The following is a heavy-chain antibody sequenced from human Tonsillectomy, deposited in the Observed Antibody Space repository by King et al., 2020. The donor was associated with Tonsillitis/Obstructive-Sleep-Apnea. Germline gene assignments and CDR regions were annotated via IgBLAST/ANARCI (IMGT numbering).Heavy chain of an antibody. V-gene: IGHV1-18*01. Sequence: QLVQSGAEVKKPGASVKVSCKASGYTFTSYGISWVRQAPGQGLEWMGWISAYNGNTNYAQRLQARVTMTTDTSTSTAYMDLRSLRSDDTAVYYCARDSMSHYYDSSGYYTFDYWGQGTLVTVSS. J-gene: IGHJ4*02. CDR1: GYTFTSYG. D-gene: IGHD3-22*01. CDR2: ISAYNGNT. CDR3: ARDSMSHYYDSSGYYTFDY.